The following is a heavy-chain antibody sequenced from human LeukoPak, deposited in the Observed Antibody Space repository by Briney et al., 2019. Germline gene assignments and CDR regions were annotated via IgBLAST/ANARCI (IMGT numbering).Heavy chain of an antibody. CDR1: GFTFSSYE. D-gene: IGHD6-19*01. V-gene: IGHV3-48*03. CDR2: ISSSGSTI. Sequence: GGSLRLSCAASGFTFSSYEMNWVRQAPGKGLEWVSYISSSGSTIYYADSVKGRFTISRDNAKNSLYLQMNSLRAEDTAVYYCARVSVEQWLVQALDYWGQGTLVTVSS. CDR3: ARVSVEQWLVQALDY. J-gene: IGHJ4*02.